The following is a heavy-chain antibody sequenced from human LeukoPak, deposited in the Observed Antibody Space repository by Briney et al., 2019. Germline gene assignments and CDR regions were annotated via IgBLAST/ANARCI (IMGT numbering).Heavy chain of an antibody. J-gene: IGHJ4*02. CDR1: GGSISSSSYY. CDR2: IYYSGST. CDR3: ARARSGYDGTRFDY. V-gene: IGHV4-39*07. D-gene: IGHD5-12*01. Sequence: PSETLSLTCTVSGGSISSSSYYWGWIRQPPGKGLEWVVSIYYSGSTYYNPSLKSRVTISVDTSKNQFSLKLSSVTAADTAVYYCARARSGYDGTRFDYWGQGTLVTVSS.